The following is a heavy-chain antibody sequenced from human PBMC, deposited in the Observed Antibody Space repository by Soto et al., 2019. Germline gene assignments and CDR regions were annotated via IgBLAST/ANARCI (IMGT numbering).Heavy chain of an antibody. CDR1: GFTFDDYA. CDR3: ANLPLYGSGFDC. CDR2: ISWNGAAT. Sequence: EVQLVESGGGLVQPGGSLRLSCAASGFTFDDYAIHWVRQAPGKGLEWVSGISWNGAATGYMNSVKGRFSISRDNTKNTLYLQINSLRSEDTAVDYCANLPLYGSGFDCWGQRTLVTVSS. J-gene: IGHJ4*02. V-gene: IGHV3-9*01. D-gene: IGHD3-10*01.